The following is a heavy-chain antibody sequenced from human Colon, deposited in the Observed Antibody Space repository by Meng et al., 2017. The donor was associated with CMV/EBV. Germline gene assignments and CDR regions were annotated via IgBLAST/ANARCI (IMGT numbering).Heavy chain of an antibody. CDR1: GVTFGDFG. D-gene: IGHD7-27*01. CDR3: ATDENWGCPY. CDR2: IRDSGNTI. Sequence: VQLGECGGGVGQPGGSFSLSWVGSGVTFGDFGLHWFRQAPGKGLEWVAFIRDSGNTIRYGESVKGRVTISRDDSKRTLYLQMNSLRVEDTAVYYCATDENWGCPYWGQGSLVTVSS. J-gene: IGHJ4*02. V-gene: IGHV3-30*02.